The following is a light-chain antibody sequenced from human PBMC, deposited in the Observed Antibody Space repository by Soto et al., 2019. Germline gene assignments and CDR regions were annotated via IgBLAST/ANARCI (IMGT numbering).Light chain of an antibody. Sequence: ETVMTQSPATLSVSPGEGATLSCRASQTINNNLAWYQQKPGQAPRLLIYGASSRATGIPDRFSGSGSGTEFTLTINSLQSEDSAVYYCQQHNQWPITFGQGTRPEI. CDR3: QQHNQWPIT. CDR1: QTINNN. V-gene: IGKV3D-15*01. J-gene: IGKJ5*01. CDR2: GAS.